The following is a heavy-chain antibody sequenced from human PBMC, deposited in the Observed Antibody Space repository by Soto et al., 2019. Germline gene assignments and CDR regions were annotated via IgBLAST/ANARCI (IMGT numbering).Heavy chain of an antibody. J-gene: IGHJ6*02. Sequence: ASVKVSCKASGYTFTGYYMHWVRQAPGQGLEWMGWINPNSGGTNYAQKFQGWVTMTRDTSISTAYMELSRLRSDDTAVYYCARDRNYDILTGYYYYYGMDAWGQGTTVTVSS. CDR3: ARDRNYDILTGYYYYYGMDA. CDR2: INPNSGGT. V-gene: IGHV1-2*04. D-gene: IGHD3-9*01. CDR1: GYTFTGYY.